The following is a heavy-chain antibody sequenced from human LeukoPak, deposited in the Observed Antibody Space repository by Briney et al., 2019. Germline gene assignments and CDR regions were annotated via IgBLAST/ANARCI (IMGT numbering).Heavy chain of an antibody. D-gene: IGHD1-26*01. Sequence: GRSLRLSCAASGFTFSRYAMHWVRQAPGKGLEWVAVISYDGSNKYYADSVKGRFTISRDNAKNSLYLQMNSLRAEDTALYYYAKDGRELLTKLFDYWGQGTLVTVSS. CDR3: AKDGRELLTKLFDY. CDR1: GFTFSRYA. J-gene: IGHJ4*02. V-gene: IGHV3-30*04. CDR2: ISYDGSNK.